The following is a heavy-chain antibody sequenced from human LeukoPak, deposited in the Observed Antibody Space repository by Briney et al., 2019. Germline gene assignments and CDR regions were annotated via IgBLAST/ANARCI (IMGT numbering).Heavy chain of an antibody. CDR2: INHSGST. D-gene: IGHD3-22*01. CDR1: GGSFSGYY. V-gene: IGHV4-34*01. Sequence: PSETLSLTCAVYGGSFSGYYWSWIRQPPGKGLEWIGEINHSGSTNYNPSLKSRVTISVDTSKNQFSLKLSSVTAADTAVYYCARDRYYYDSSALRFDYWGQGTLVTVSS. J-gene: IGHJ4*02. CDR3: ARDRYYYDSSALRFDY.